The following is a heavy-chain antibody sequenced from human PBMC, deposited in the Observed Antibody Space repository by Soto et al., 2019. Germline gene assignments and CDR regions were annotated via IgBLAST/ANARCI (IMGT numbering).Heavy chain of an antibody. CDR3: AKGSQDY. CDR1: GFIFTSYS. V-gene: IGHV3-7*01. CDR2: IKEDGSEK. Sequence: PGGSLRLSCAASGFIFTSYSMSWVRQAPGKGLEWVANIKEDGSEKYYVDSVKGRFTISRDNAKNSVYLQMNSLRVEDTAVYYCAKGSQDYWGQGTLVTVSS. J-gene: IGHJ4*02.